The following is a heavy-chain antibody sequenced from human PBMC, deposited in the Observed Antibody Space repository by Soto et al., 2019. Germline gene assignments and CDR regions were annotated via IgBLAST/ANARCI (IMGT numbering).Heavy chain of an antibody. V-gene: IGHV1-2*02. Sequence: QLQLVQSGAEVKKPGASVKVSCKSSGYSFTDFDYYIHWVRQAPGQGLEWMGWIDPRSGGTNYAQRFQGRVTLTRDTSITTAYMELSSLRSDDTAVYYCASPVHVGLDPWGQGTLVSVSS. CDR3: ASPVHVGLDP. CDR2: IDPRSGGT. J-gene: IGHJ5*02. CDR1: GYSFTDFDYY. D-gene: IGHD1-1*01.